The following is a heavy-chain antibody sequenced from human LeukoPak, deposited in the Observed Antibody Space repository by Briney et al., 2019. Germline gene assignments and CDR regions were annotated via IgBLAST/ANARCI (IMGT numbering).Heavy chain of an antibody. V-gene: IGHV3-66*01. CDR3: AGYSGRYPYYMDV. D-gene: IGHD1-26*01. CDR1: GFTVSSNY. Sequence: GGSLRLSCAASGFTVSSNYMTWVRQAPGKGLEWVAVMYTLGNTYYSDSVRGRFTISRDTSKNPLYLQMNSLRAEDTAVYYCAGYSGRYPYYMDVWGKGTTVTISS. CDR2: MYTLGNT. J-gene: IGHJ6*03.